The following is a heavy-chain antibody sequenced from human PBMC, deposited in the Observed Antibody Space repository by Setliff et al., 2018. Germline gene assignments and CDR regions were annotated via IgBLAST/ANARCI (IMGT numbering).Heavy chain of an antibody. CDR2: ISSSSTI. D-gene: IGHD2-21*01. CDR1: GFTFSDYY. Sequence: LSCAASGFTFSDYYMSWIRQAPGKGLEWVSYISSSSTIYYADSVKGRFTISRDNAKNSLYLQMNSLRAEDTAVYYCARDLIPLGMGFHFDYWGQGTLVTVSS. V-gene: IGHV3-11*04. CDR3: ARDLIPLGMGFHFDY. J-gene: IGHJ4*02.